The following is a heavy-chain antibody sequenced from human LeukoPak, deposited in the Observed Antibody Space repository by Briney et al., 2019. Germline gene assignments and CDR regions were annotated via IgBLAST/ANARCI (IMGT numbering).Heavy chain of an antibody. J-gene: IGHJ5*02. V-gene: IGHV3-74*01. CDR1: GFTFSSYA. CDR2: IKSDGSST. Sequence: GGSLRLSCAASGFTFSSYAMSWIRQAPGKGLVWVSRIKSDGSSTSYADSVKGRFTISRDNAKNTLYLQMNSLRAEDTAVYYCVRDLDGSGSYHWFDPWGQGTLVTVSS. D-gene: IGHD3-10*01. CDR3: VRDLDGSGSYHWFDP.